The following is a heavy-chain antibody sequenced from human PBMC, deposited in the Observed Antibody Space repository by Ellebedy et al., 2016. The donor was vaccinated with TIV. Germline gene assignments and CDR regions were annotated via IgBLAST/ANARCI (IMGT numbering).Heavy chain of an antibody. CDR2: SGAAGDT. CDR3: ARGGPGGDNWFFGL. V-gene: IGHV3-13*01. Sequence: PGGSLRLSCAASGFSLTGSDLHWVRRPTGKGLEWVSASGAAGDTYYPDSVSGRFTIPRESAKNSFYLQMNRLTAGDTAGYYCARGGPGGDNWFFGLWGRGTQVTVSS. CDR1: GFSLTGSD. J-gene: IGHJ2*01. D-gene: IGHD3-10*01.